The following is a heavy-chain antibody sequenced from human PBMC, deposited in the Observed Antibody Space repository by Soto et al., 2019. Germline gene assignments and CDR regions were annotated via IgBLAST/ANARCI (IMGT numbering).Heavy chain of an antibody. V-gene: IGHV5-51*01. D-gene: IGHD4-4*01. CDR1: AYTFTNYW. CDR3: ARLGSLLQPFDF. CDR2: IFPRDSDS. Sequence: PGESLKIPCQPSAYTFTNYWVGWVRQMPGGGLEWVSLIFPRDSDSRYSPSFEGQVSLSADNSIATAYLKWSNLEASDTAIYFCARLGSLLQPFDFWGQGTPVTVSS. J-gene: IGHJ5*01.